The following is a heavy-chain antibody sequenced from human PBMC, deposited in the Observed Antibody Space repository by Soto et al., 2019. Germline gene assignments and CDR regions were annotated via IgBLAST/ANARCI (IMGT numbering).Heavy chain of an antibody. Sequence: SVKVSCKASGSGFISSGIQWVRQAHGQRLEWIGWIVVASGQTNYAQNFRGRVAITRDTSTATAYIELTGLTSEDTAVYFCSADRPDIGVGWWVWGQGTKVTVYS. V-gene: IGHV1-58*02. D-gene: IGHD5-12*01. J-gene: IGHJ6*02. CDR1: GSGFISSG. CDR2: IVVASGQT. CDR3: SADRPDIGVGWWV.